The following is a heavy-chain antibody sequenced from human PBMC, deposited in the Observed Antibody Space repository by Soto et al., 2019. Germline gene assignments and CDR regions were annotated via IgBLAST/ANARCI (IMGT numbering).Heavy chain of an antibody. V-gene: IGHV3-21*01. D-gene: IGHD1-7*01. CDR3: ARAFPYSGLELEGVYAFDI. CDR2: ISSSSSYI. Sequence: GGSLRLSCAASGFTFSSYSMNWVRQAPGKGLEWVSSISSSSSYIYYADSVKGRFTIPRDNATNSMYLQMNSLRAEDTAVYYCARAFPYSGLELEGVYAFDIWGQGTMVTVSS. CDR1: GFTFSSYS. J-gene: IGHJ3*02.